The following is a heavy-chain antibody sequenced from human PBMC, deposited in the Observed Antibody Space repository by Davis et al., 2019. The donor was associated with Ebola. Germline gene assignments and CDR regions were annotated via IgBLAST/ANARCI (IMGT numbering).Heavy chain of an antibody. D-gene: IGHD6-13*01. V-gene: IGHV3-74*01. CDR1: GFTFSSYW. Sequence: GESLKISCAASGFTFSSYWMHWVRQAPGKGLEWVSGINWNGGSTGYADSVKGRFTISRDNAKNTLYLQMNSLRAEDTAVYYCARVPSSSWYLGYFDYWGQGTLVTVSS. CDR2: INWNGGST. J-gene: IGHJ4*02. CDR3: ARVPSSSWYLGYFDY.